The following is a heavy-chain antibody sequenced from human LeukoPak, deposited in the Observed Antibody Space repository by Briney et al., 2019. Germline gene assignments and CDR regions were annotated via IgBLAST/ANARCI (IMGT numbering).Heavy chain of an antibody. J-gene: IGHJ4*02. CDR2: ITPIFGTA. CDR1: GGTFSRFT. CDR3: ARDQEGFDY. V-gene: IGHV1-69*13. Sequence: SVTVSCKASGGTFSRFTISWVRQAPGQGFEWMGGITPIFGTANFAQKFQGRVSITADESTSTAFMELSSLRSEDTAVYYCARDQEGFDYWGQGTLVTVSS.